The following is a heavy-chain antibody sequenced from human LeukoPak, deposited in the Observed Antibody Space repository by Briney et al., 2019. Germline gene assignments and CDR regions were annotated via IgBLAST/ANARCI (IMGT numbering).Heavy chain of an antibody. Sequence: ASVKVSCKASGYTFTGYYMHWVRQAPGQGLEWMGWINPNSGGTNYAQKFQGRVTMTRDTSISTAYMELRRLRSDDTAVYYCARGPRGIAVAAVDYWGQGTLVTVSS. CDR3: ARGPRGIAVAAVDY. J-gene: IGHJ4*02. CDR2: INPNSGGT. D-gene: IGHD6-19*01. CDR1: GYTFTGYY. V-gene: IGHV1-2*02.